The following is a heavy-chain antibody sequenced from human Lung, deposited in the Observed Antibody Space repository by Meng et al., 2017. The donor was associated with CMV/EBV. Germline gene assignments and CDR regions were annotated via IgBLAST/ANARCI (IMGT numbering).Heavy chain of an antibody. CDR3: ARSSGHWNDESAFDL. CDR2: INRDGSST. CDR1: GFTFSSYW. Sequence: GGSXRLXCEASGFTFSSYWVQWVRQPPGKGLAWVSRINRDGSSTYYAGSVMGRFTISRDNVKNTLYLQMNSLRAEDAAVYYCARSSGHWNDESAFDLCGQGTLVTVSS. D-gene: IGHD1-1*01. V-gene: IGHV3-74*01. J-gene: IGHJ5*02.